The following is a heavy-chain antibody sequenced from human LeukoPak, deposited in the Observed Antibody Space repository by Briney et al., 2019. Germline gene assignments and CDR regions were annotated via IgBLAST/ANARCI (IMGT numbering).Heavy chain of an antibody. J-gene: IGHJ4*02. CDR3: ARHQKSKDSYGQTLDY. V-gene: IGHV4-59*08. Sequence: SETLSLTCTVSGGFISIYYWSWIRQPPGKGLEWSGYIYYSGSTNYNPALKSRVTISVDTSKNQFSLKLSSVTAADTAVYYCARHQKSKDSYGQTLDYWGQGTLVTVSA. CDR1: GGFISIYY. D-gene: IGHD5-18*01. CDR2: IYYSGST.